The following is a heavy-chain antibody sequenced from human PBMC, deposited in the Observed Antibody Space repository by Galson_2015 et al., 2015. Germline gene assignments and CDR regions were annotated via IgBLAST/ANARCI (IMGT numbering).Heavy chain of an antibody. J-gene: IGHJ4*02. V-gene: IGHV3-23*01. CDR2: ISTSGGSS. CDR3: AKEECFGSGQTVDY. Sequence: SLRLSCAASGFTFSSYAMSWVRQAPGKGLEWVSSISTSGGSSYYEDSVKGRFTMSRDNSKNTLYLQMNSLRAEDTAVYYCAKEECFGSGQTVDYWGQGSLVTVSS. D-gene: IGHD3-10*01. CDR1: GFTFSSYA.